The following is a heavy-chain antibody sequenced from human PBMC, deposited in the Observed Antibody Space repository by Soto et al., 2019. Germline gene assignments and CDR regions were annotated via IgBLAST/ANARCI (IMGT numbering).Heavy chain of an antibody. Sequence: EVQQVESGGGLVQPGGSLRLSCAASGFTFSTYSMTWVRRAPGKGLEWVSYIGGTVGSIYYADSAKGRFTISRDNGKISLYVQMMSLSDDDTALSYCASVRGPRHRSGCSDYWCQGTLVTVSS. V-gene: IGHV3-48*02. CDR3: ASVRGPRHRSGCSDY. D-gene: IGHD6-19*01. CDR1: GFTFSTYS. J-gene: IGHJ4*02. CDR2: IGGTVGSI.